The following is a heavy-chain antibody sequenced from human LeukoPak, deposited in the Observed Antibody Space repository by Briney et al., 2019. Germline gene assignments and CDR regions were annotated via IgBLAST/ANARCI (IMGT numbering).Heavy chain of an antibody. D-gene: IGHD5-18*01. V-gene: IGHV1-8*01. CDR1: GYTFTSYD. J-gene: IGHJ4*02. CDR2: MNPNSGNT. Sequence: VASVKVSCKASGYTFTSYDINWVRQATGQGLEWMGWMNPNSGNTGYAQKFQGRVTMTRNTSISTAYMELSSLRSEDTAMYYCAREYSYGQDFDYWGQGTLVTVSS. CDR3: AREYSYGQDFDY.